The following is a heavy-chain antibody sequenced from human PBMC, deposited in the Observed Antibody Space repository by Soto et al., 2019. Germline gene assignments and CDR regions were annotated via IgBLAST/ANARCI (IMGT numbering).Heavy chain of an antibody. D-gene: IGHD3-10*01. CDR2: INHSGST. CDR1: GGSFSGYY. CDR3: ARGGRRLWFGESRPRGYYFDY. V-gene: IGHV4-34*01. Sequence: PSETLSLTCAVYGGSFSGYYWSWIRQPPGKGLEWIGEINHSGSTNYNPSLKSRVTISVDTSKNQFSLKLSSVTAADTAVYYCARGGRRLWFGESRPRGYYFDYWGQGTLVTVSS. J-gene: IGHJ4*02.